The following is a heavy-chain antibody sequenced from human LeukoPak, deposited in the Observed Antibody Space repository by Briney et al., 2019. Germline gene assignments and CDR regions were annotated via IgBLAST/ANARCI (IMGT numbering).Heavy chain of an antibody. V-gene: IGHV1-18*04. CDR2: ISAYNGNT. Sequence: ASVKVSCKASGYTFTGYYMHWVRQAPGQGLEWMGWISAYNGNTNYAQKLQGRVTMTTDTSTSTAYMELRSLRSDDTAVYYCARARSGWYYFDYWGQGTLVTVSS. CDR3: ARARSGWYYFDY. CDR1: GYTFTGYY. J-gene: IGHJ4*02. D-gene: IGHD6-19*01.